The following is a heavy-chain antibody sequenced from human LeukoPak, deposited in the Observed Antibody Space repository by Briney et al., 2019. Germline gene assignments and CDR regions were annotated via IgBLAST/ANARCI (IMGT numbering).Heavy chain of an antibody. CDR3: ARSGITMVRGVIGPYNWFDP. CDR2: IYYSGST. Sequence: SETLSLTCTVSGGSISSSSYYWGWIRQPSGKGLEWIGSIYYSGSTYYNPSLKSRVTISVDTSKNQFSLKLSSVTAADTAVYYCARSGITMVRGVIGPYNWFDPWGQGTLVTVSS. V-gene: IGHV4-39*07. D-gene: IGHD3-10*01. J-gene: IGHJ5*02. CDR1: GGSISSSSYY.